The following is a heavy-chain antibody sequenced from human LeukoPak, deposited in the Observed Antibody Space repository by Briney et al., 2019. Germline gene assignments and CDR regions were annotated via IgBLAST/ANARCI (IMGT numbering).Heavy chain of an antibody. J-gene: IGHJ6*02. CDR3: AATWIQLLLGGMDV. D-gene: IGHD5-18*01. CDR1: GGSISSGGYY. Sequence: PSETLSLTCTVSGGSISSGGYYWSWIRQHPGKGLEWIGYIYYSGSTYYNPSLKSRVTISVDTSKNQFSLKLSSVTAADTAVYYCAATWIQLLLGGMDVWGQGTTVTVSS. V-gene: IGHV4-31*03. CDR2: IYYSGST.